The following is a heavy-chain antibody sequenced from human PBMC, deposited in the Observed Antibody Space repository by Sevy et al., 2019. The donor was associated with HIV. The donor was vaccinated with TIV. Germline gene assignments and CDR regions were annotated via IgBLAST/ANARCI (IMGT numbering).Heavy chain of an antibody. D-gene: IGHD5-18*01. Sequence: GGSLRLSCSASGFTNDFWMSWVRQAPGKALEWVANIKQDGSEMFYVDSVEGRFIISRDNAKNSIYLHMNTLRVEDTAVYYCTRDRSYGYFDSWGQGTLVTVSS. CDR3: TRDRSYGYFDS. J-gene: IGHJ4*02. CDR1: GFTNDFW. V-gene: IGHV3-7*01. CDR2: IKQDGSEM.